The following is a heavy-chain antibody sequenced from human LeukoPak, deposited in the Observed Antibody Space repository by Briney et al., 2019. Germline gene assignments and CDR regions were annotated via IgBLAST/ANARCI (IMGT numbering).Heavy chain of an antibody. Sequence: PSETLSLTCTVSGGSISSYYWSWIRQPPGKGLEWIGYIYDSGSTNYNPSLKSRVTISVDTSKNQFSLKLSSVTAADTAVYYCAGVGRTNFYFYGMDVWGQGTTVTVSS. CDR1: GGSISSYY. J-gene: IGHJ6*02. CDR3: AGVGRTNFYFYGMDV. V-gene: IGHV4-59*01. D-gene: IGHD1-1*01. CDR2: IYDSGST.